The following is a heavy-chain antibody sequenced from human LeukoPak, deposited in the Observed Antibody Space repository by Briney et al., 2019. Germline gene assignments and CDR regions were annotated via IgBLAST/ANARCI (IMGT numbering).Heavy chain of an antibody. J-gene: IGHJ5*02. V-gene: IGHV4-4*07. CDR3: ARDGIAAAGNWFDP. Sequence: SETLSLTCTDSGGSISSYYWSWIRQPARKGLEWIWRIYTSGSTNYNPSLKSRVTMSVDTSKNQFSLKLSSVTAADTAVYYCARDGIAAAGNWFDPWGQGTLVTASS. CDR1: GGSISSYY. D-gene: IGHD6-13*01. CDR2: IYTSGST.